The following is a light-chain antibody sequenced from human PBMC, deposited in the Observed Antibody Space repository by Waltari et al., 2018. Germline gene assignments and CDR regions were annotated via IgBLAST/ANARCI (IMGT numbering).Light chain of an antibody. CDR2: HAS. CDR3: QQSGTFPPT. V-gene: IGKV1-12*01. CDR1: QDIRTW. J-gene: IGKJ1*01. Sequence: DIRMTQSPSSVSASVGDRVTINCRASQDIRTWLAWYQQKPGKAPRLLIYHASGLQSGVPSRFSGSGSGTDFTLTISSLQPEDFATYSCQQSGTFPPTFGPGTKVEI.